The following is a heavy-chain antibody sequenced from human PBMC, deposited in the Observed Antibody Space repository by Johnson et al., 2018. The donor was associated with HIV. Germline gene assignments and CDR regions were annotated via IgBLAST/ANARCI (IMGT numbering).Heavy chain of an antibody. CDR1: GFTFSNYA. CDR3: ARDWDLPNAFDI. CDR2: ILYDGSNK. V-gene: IGHV3-30*04. D-gene: IGHD1-26*01. J-gene: IGHJ3*02. Sequence: QVQLVESGGGVVQPGRSLRLSCAASGFTFSNYALHWVRQAPGKGLEWVAVILYDGSNKYYADSVKGRFTISRDNSKNTLYLQMNSLRGEDTAVYYCARDWDLPNAFDIWCQGTMVTVSS.